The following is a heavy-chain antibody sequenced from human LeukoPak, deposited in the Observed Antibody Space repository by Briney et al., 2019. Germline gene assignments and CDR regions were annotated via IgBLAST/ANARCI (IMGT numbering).Heavy chain of an antibody. Sequence: ASVKDSCMSSGYTFTSYGISWVRQAPGQGLEWVGWISAYNGNTNYAQKLQGRVTMTTDTSTSTAYIELRSLRSDDTAVYYCARVTSGYYGSGSYWFDPWGQGTLVTVSS. J-gene: IGHJ5*02. D-gene: IGHD3-10*01. CDR1: GYTFTSYG. V-gene: IGHV1-18*01. CDR3: ARVTSGYYGSGSYWFDP. CDR2: ISAYNGNT.